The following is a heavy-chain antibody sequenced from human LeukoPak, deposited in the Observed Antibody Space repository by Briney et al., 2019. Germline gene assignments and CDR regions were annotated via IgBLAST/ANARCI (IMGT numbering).Heavy chain of an antibody. Sequence: GGSLRLSCAASVFTFSSYLMPSVPQAPGKGLEWVPLISYDGSNNYYAESVKRRFTSSRDNSKKTLYLQMNSLRAEDTAVYYCAKDFSGAFIAAAGPGYWGQGTLVTVSS. CDR1: VFTFSSYL. CDR3: AKDFSGAFIAAAGPGY. J-gene: IGHJ4*02. V-gene: IGHV3-30*18. CDR2: ISYDGSNN. D-gene: IGHD6-13*01.